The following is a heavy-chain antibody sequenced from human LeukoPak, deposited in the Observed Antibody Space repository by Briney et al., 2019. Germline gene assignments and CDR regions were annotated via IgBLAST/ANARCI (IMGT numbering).Heavy chain of an antibody. CDR2: ITTTGATT. V-gene: IGHV3-23*01. J-gene: IGHJ4*02. CDR3: TIMHGYYDGSGYWVQ. D-gene: IGHD3-22*01. CDR1: GFTFGSYG. Sequence: RGSLRLSCAASGFTFGSYGMSWVRQAPGKGLEWVSFITTTGATTSYADSVKGRFTISRDNLRNTLYIQMNSLRDEDTALYYCTIMHGYYDGSGYWVQWGQGTLVTVSS.